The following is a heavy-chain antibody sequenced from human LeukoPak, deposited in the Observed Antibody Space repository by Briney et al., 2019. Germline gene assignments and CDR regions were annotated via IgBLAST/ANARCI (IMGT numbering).Heavy chain of an antibody. J-gene: IGHJ5*02. Sequence: KTSETLSLTCTVSGGSISSSSYYWSWIRQPPGKGLEWIGYIYYSGSTNYNPSLKSRVTISVDTSKNQFSLKLSSVTAADTAVYYCARESHGSSWYVRANWFDPWGQGTLVTVSP. D-gene: IGHD6-13*01. V-gene: IGHV4-61*01. CDR2: IYYSGST. CDR1: GGSISSSSYY. CDR3: ARESHGSSWYVRANWFDP.